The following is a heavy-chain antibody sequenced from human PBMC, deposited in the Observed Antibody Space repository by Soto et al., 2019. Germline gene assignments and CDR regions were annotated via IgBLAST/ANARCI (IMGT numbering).Heavy chain of an antibody. V-gene: IGHV3-30*18. Sequence: QVQLVESGGGVVQPGRSLRLSCAASGFTFSSYGMHWVRQAPGKGLEWVAVISYDGSNKYYADSVKGRFTISRDNSKNTLYLQMNSLRAEDTAEYYCAKAPGAATAINWFDPWGQGTLVTVSS. CDR1: GFTFSSYG. J-gene: IGHJ5*02. D-gene: IGHD2-2*02. CDR3: AKAPGAATAINWFDP. CDR2: ISYDGSNK.